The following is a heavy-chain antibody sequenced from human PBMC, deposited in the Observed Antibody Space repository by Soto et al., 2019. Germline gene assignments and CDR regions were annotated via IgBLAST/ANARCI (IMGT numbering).Heavy chain of an antibody. CDR1: GFSLTSRGEG. V-gene: IGHV2-5*02. D-gene: IGHD6-19*01. Sequence: QITLWESGPTLVKTTQTLTLTCSFSGFSLTSRGEGVGWIRQPPGKTLEWLAVLYWDDDNRYSPSLKARLILTKDTAKNQVILTVTDMDPVDTATYYCAHRHVAVAGLGTASFDYWGQGIQVTVSS. J-gene: IGHJ4*02. CDR3: AHRHVAVAGLGTASFDY. CDR2: LYWDDDN.